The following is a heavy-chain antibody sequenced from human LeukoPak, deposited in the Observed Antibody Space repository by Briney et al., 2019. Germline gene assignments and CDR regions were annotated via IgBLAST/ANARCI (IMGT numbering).Heavy chain of an antibody. V-gene: IGHV3-30-3*01. Sequence: GGSLRLSCAASGFTFSSYAMHWVRQAPGKGLEWVAVISYDGSNKYYADSVKGRFTISRDNSKNTLYLQMNSLRAEDTAVYYCARDMARRGVIAVAGFDAFDIWGQGTMVTVSS. J-gene: IGHJ3*02. D-gene: IGHD6-19*01. CDR3: ARDMARRGVIAVAGFDAFDI. CDR2: ISYDGSNK. CDR1: GFTFSSYA.